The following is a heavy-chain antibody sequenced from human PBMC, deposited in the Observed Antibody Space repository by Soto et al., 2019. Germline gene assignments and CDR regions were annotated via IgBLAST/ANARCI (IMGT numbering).Heavy chain of an antibody. CDR3: ARDTDPYCTNGVCSYGMDV. V-gene: IGHV3-23*01. CDR2: ISGSGGST. D-gene: IGHD2-8*01. CDR1: GFTFSSYA. J-gene: IGHJ6*02. Sequence: GGSLRLSCAASGFTFSSYAMSWVRQAPGKGLEWVSAISGSGGSTYYAESVKGRFTISRDNSKNTLYLQMNSLRAEDTALYFCARDTDPYCTNGVCSYGMDVWGQGTTVTVSS.